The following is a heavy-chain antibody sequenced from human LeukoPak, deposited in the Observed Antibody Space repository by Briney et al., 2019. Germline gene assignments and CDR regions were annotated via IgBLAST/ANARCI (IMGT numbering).Heavy chain of an antibody. CDR3: ARDQDSSSSGFDY. Sequence: GGSLRLSCAASGFTFSNYSMNWVGQAPGKGLEWVSSIGSSSSHIYYADSVKGRFTISRDNSKNSLHLQMNSLRAEDTAVYYCARDQDSSSSGFDYWGQGTLVTVSS. V-gene: IGHV3-21*01. J-gene: IGHJ4*02. CDR2: IGSSSSHI. CDR1: GFTFSNYS. D-gene: IGHD6-6*01.